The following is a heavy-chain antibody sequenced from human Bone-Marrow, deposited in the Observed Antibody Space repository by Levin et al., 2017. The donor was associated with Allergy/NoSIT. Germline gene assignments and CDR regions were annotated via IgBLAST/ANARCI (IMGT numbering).Heavy chain of an antibody. J-gene: IGHJ4*02. D-gene: IGHD1-26*01. CDR2: IKQDGSEK. Sequence: GGSLRLSCAASGFTFSSYWMSWVRQAPGKGLEWVANIKQDGSEKYYVDSVKGRFTISRDNAKNSLYLQMNSLRAEDTAVYYCARIAPGPQVSVEWELQTYYFDYWGQGTLVTVSS. CDR3: ARIAPGPQVSVEWELQTYYFDY. CDR1: GFTFSSYW. V-gene: IGHV3-7*01.